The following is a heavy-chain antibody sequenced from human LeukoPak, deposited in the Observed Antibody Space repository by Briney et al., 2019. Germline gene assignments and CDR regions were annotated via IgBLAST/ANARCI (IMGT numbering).Heavy chain of an antibody. CDR1: GGSISSYY. J-gene: IGHJ4*02. CDR3: ARDHRGYYFDY. CDR2: IYYSGST. D-gene: IGHD3-16*01. V-gene: IGHV4-59*12. Sequence: SETLSLTCTVSGGSISSYYWSWIRQPPGKGLEWIGYIYYSGSTNYNPSLKSRVTISVDTSKNQFSLKLSSVTAADTAVYYCARDHRGYYFDYWGQGTLVTVSS.